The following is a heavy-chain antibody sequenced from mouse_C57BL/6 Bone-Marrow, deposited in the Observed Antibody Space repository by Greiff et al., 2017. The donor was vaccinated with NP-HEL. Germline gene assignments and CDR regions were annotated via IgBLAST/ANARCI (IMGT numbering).Heavy chain of an antibody. V-gene: IGHV7-1*01. CDR3: ARDERLRDYAMDY. Sequence: EVQRVESGGGLVQSGRSLRLSCATSGFTFSDFYMEWVRQAPGKGLEWIAASRNKANDYTTEYSASVKGRFIVSRDTSQSILYLQMNALRAEDTAIYYCARDERLRDYAMDYWGQGTSVTVSS. CDR1: GFTFSDFY. D-gene: IGHD2-4*01. J-gene: IGHJ4*01. CDR2: SRNKANDYTT.